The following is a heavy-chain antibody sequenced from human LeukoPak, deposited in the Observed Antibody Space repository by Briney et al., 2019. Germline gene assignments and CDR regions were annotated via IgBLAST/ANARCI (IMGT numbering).Heavy chain of an antibody. D-gene: IGHD4/OR15-4a*01. J-gene: IGHJ6*02. Sequence: SQTLSLTCTVSGGSISSGGYYWSWIRQHPGKGLEWIGSIFYSGSTYYNPSLKSRVTISVDTSKNQFSLKLSSVTAADTAVYYCGRHQTMYYGMDVWGQGTTVTVSS. CDR3: GRHQTMYYGMDV. CDR1: GGSISSGGYY. V-gene: IGHV4-39*01. CDR2: IFYSGST.